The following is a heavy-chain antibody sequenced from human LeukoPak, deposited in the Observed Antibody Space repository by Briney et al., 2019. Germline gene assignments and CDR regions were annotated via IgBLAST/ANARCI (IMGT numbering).Heavy chain of an antibody. CDR1: GGSISSYY. CDR3: ARQRDYYDTLGFDP. Sequence: SETLSLTCTVSGGSISSYYWSWIRQPLGKGLEWIGYIYYSGSTNYNPSLKSRVTISVDTSKNQFSLKLSSVTAADTAVCYCARQRDYYDTLGFDPWGQGTLVTVSS. CDR2: IYYSGST. J-gene: IGHJ5*02. V-gene: IGHV4-59*08. D-gene: IGHD3-22*01.